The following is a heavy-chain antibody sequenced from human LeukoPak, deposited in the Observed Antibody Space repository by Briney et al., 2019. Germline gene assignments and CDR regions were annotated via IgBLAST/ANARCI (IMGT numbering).Heavy chain of an antibody. Sequence: GESLKISCKGSGYSFTSYWIGWVRQLPGKGRGWMGIIYPGDSDTRYSPSFQGQGTISADKSISTAYLQWSSLKASDTATYYCARPRDGYPPYYMDVWGKGTTVTASS. V-gene: IGHV5-51*01. D-gene: IGHD5-24*01. J-gene: IGHJ6*03. CDR2: IYPGDSDT. CDR1: GYSFTSYW. CDR3: ARPRDGYPPYYMDV.